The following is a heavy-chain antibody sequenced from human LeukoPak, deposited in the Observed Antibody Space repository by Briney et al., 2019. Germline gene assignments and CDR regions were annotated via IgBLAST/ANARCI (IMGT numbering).Heavy chain of an antibody. V-gene: IGHV1-2*02. Sequence: ASVKVSCKASGYTFADYYLHWVRQAPGRGLEWMGCVDPDSGGTKYAQKFQGRVTMTRDTTISTAYMELSRLRSDDTAVYYCAGEYYDSSGRKHAFENWGQGTMVTVSS. J-gene: IGHJ3*02. CDR3: AGEYYDSSGRKHAFEN. CDR1: GYTFADYY. D-gene: IGHD3-22*01. CDR2: VDPDSGGT.